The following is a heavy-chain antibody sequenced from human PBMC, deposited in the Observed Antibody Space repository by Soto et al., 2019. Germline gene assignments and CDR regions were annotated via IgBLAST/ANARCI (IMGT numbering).Heavy chain of an antibody. V-gene: IGHV1-69*13. Sequence: ASVKVSCKASGGTFSSYAISWVRQAPGQGLEWMGGIIPIFGTANYAQKFQGRVTITADESTGTAYMELSSLRSEDTAVYYCASRYCSGGSCRRGPIDYWGQGTLVTVSA. J-gene: IGHJ4*02. CDR1: GGTFSSYA. CDR3: ASRYCSGGSCRRGPIDY. CDR2: IIPIFGTA. D-gene: IGHD2-15*01.